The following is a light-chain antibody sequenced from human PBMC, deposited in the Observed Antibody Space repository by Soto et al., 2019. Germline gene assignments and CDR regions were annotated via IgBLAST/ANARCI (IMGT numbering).Light chain of an antibody. CDR2: DAS. CDR3: QQRSNWPPIT. Sequence: EIVLTQSPATLSLSPGERATLSCRASQSVSSYLAWYQQKPGQAPRLLIYDASIRATGVPARFSGSGSGTDFTLTINTLEPEDFALYYCQQRSNWPPITFGQGTRLEIK. J-gene: IGKJ5*01. V-gene: IGKV3-11*01. CDR1: QSVSSY.